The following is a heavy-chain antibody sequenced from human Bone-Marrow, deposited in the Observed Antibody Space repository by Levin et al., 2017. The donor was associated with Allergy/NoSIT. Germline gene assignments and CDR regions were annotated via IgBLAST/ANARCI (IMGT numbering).Heavy chain of an antibody. CDR2: ISNDGSNK. Sequence: PGGSLRLSCAPSGFTFRNFAVHWVRQAPGKGLEWVTVISNDGSNKYYGDSVKGRFTISRDDSRNTVYLQMNSLGPEDTAVYYCARDPGSWTRGDFSGYYFDHWGQGTLVTVSS. J-gene: IGHJ4*02. D-gene: IGHD2-21*02. CDR3: ARDPGSWTRGDFSGYYFDH. CDR1: GFTFRNFA. V-gene: IGHV3-30*04.